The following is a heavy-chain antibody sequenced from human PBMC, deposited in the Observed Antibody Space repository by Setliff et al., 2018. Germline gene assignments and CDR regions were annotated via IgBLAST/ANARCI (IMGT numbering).Heavy chain of an antibody. J-gene: IGHJ4*02. CDR2: IKQDGSEK. CDR1: GFTFSRYW. Sequence: GGSLRLSCVASGFTFSRYWMTWVRQAPGKGLEWVANIKQDGSEKYNVDSVKGRFTISRDNAKNSLYPQMNSLRAEDTAVYYCARDGGEYWGQGTLVTVSS. CDR3: ARDGGEY. V-gene: IGHV3-7*01. D-gene: IGHD3-16*01.